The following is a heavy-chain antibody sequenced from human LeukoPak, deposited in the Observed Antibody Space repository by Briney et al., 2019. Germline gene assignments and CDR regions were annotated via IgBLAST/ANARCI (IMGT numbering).Heavy chain of an antibody. Sequence: ASVKVSCKASGYTFTSYDINWVRQATGQGLEWMGWMNPNSGNTGYAQKFQGRVTMTRSTSVSTAYMELSNLTSEDTAVYYCARHGSSSDLWSDSFDHWGQGTLVTVSS. CDR1: GYTFTSYD. CDR2: MNPNSGNT. J-gene: IGHJ4*02. CDR3: ARHGSSSDLWSDSFDH. D-gene: IGHD3-3*01. V-gene: IGHV1-8*01.